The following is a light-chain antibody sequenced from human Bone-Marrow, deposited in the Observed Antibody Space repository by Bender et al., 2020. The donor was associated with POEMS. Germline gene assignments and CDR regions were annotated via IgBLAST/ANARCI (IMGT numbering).Light chain of an antibody. CDR1: SSNIGNHG. Sequence: QSVVTQPSSLSEAPRQRVTISCSGSSSNIGNHGVNWYQQLPGEAPKLLIYYDDLLTPGVSDRFSASKSGTSASLAISELESEDGSVYYCAAWDDSLSGWVFGGGTKLTVL. CDR3: AAWDDSLSGWV. CDR2: YDD. J-gene: IGLJ3*02. V-gene: IGLV1-36*01.